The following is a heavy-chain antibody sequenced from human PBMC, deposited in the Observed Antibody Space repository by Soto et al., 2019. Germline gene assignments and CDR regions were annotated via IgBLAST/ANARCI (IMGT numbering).Heavy chain of an antibody. CDR1: GFIFSTYG. D-gene: IGHD2-2*01. J-gene: IGHJ6*02. CDR3: AKVAGYCSSTTCSRDYYHYYGLAV. Sequence: GGSLRLSCAASGFIFSTYGMHWVRQAPGKGLEWVAVISYDGGNKYYGDSVKGRFTISRDNPKNTLYLQMNSLRPEDTAVYYCAKVAGYCSSTTCSRDYYHYYGLAVWGQGTTVTVSS. CDR2: ISYDGGNK. V-gene: IGHV3-30*18.